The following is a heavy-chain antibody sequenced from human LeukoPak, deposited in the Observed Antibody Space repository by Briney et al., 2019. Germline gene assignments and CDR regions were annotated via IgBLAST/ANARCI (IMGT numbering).Heavy chain of an antibody. CDR1: GFTFSAHA. CDR2: ISSSTSDI. CDR3: ARHNLPYTTGWNGASDT. D-gene: IGHD6-19*01. Sequence: PGGSLRLSCAASGFTFSAHAMSWVCQAPGMGLEWVSYISSSTSDIYYADSVKGRFTISRDNAKNSLFLQLNSLRHEDTGIYYCARHNLPYTTGWNGASDTWGQGAMVTVSS. J-gene: IGHJ3*02. V-gene: IGHV3-48*02.